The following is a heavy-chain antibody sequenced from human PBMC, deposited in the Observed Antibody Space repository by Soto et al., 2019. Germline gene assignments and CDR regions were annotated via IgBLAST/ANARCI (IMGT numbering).Heavy chain of an antibody. V-gene: IGHV3-30*03. CDR2: ISNDGSSQ. D-gene: IGHD1-1*01. CDR3: AIDVKLRVSSVYYYYGMDV. J-gene: IGHJ6*02. CDR1: GFTLSSYE. Sequence: PGGSLRLSCAASGFTLSSYEMHWVRQAPGKGLEWVAVISNDGSSQYYADSVKGRYTISRDNSKNTLYLKMNSMSTEDTTEYICAIDVKLRVSSVYYYYGMDVWGLGTTVTVSS.